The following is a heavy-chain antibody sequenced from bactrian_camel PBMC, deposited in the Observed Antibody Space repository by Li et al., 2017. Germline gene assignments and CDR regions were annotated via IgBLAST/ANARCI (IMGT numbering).Heavy chain of an antibody. CDR1: GGPYAGHC. CDR2: IYTGGGYA. J-gene: IGHJ4*01. CDR3: AAGTGRRARRYGAAAGITT. V-gene: IGHV3S1*01. Sequence: HVQLVESGGGSVQVGGSLRLSCVSSGGPYAGHCMGWFRQAPGKEREGVAAIYTGGGYAYYADSVKGRFTISRDNDQNTLSLQMIELKPEDTAMYYCAAGTGRRARRYGAAAGITTGAKGPRSPSP. D-gene: IGHD3*01.